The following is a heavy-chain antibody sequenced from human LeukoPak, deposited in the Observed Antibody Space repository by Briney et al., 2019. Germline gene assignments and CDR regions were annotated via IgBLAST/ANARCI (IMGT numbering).Heavy chain of an antibody. V-gene: IGHV3-66*01. CDR2: IYAGDST. J-gene: IGHJ4*02. CDR3: ARAVVGTSCYGY. CDR1: GFTVSSNY. Sequence: PGGSLRLSCAASGFTVSSNYMSWVRQAPGKGPEWVSVIYAGDSTHYADSVKGRFIISRDNSKNTLYLQMNSLTAEDTAVYYCARAVVGTSCYGYWGQGTLVTVSS. D-gene: IGHD2-2*01.